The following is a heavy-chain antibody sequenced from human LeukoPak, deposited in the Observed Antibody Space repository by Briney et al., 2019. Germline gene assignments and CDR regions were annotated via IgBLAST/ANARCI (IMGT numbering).Heavy chain of an antibody. J-gene: IGHJ4*02. V-gene: IGHV1-18*01. CDR3: ARDTYDFWSGYYNFDY. D-gene: IGHD3-3*01. CDR2: ISAYNGNT. CDR1: GYTFTSYG. Sequence: ASVKVSXKASGYTFTSYGISWVRQAPGQGLEWMGWISAYNGNTNYAQKLQGRVTMTTDTSTSIAYMELRSLRSDDTAVYYCARDTYDFWSGYYNFDYWGQGTLVTVSS.